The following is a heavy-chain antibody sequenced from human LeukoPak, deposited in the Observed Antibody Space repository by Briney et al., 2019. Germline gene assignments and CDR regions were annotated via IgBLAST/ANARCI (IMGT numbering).Heavy chain of an antibody. Sequence: SETLSLTCTVSGGSISSYYWSWIRQPAGKGLEWIGRIYTSGSTNYNPSLKSRVTISVDTSKNQFSLKLSSVTAADTAVYYCATTTNYGSGSYNYWGQGTLVTVSS. CDR3: ATTTNYGSGSYNY. V-gene: IGHV4-4*07. CDR2: IYTSGST. D-gene: IGHD3-10*01. CDR1: GGSISSYY. J-gene: IGHJ4*02.